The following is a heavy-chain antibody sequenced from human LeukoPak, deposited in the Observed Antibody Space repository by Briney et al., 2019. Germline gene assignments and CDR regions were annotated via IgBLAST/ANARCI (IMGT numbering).Heavy chain of an antibody. V-gene: IGHV6-1*01. CDR3: ARAEYCSGGSCYPTLFYFDY. D-gene: IGHD2-15*01. Sequence: ASQTLSLTCAISGDSVSSNSAAWNWIRQSPSRGLEWLGRTYYRSKWYNDYAVSVKSRITINPDTSKNQFSLQLNSVTPKDTAVYYCARAEYCSGGSCYPTLFYFDYWGQGTLVTVSS. CDR1: GDSVSSNSAA. J-gene: IGHJ4*02. CDR2: TYYRSKWYN.